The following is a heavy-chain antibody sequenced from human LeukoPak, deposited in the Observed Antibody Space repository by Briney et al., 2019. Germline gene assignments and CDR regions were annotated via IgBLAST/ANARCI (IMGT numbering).Heavy chain of an antibody. J-gene: IGHJ5*02. CDR1: GGSIHSHY. CDR2: IYDSGTI. D-gene: IGHD6-19*01. CDR3: AREVLRSGWYGGAFDL. V-gene: IGHV4-59*11. Sequence: PSETLSLTCTVSGGSIHSHYWSWIRQPPGKGLEWIGYIYDSGTINYNAFLKSRATIAVETSKNQFSLKLNSVTAADTAVYYCAREVLRSGWYGGAFDLWGQGTLVTVST.